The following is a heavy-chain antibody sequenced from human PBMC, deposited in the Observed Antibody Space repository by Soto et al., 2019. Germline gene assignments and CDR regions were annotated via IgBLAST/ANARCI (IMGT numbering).Heavy chain of an antibody. V-gene: IGHV1-18*01. CDR1: GYTFTRSG. J-gene: IGHJ6*02. CDR2: ISSYNGDT. Sequence: ASVKVSCKASGYTFTRSGISWVRQAPGQGPEWMGWISSYNGDTNYAQTFQGRVTMTTDTSTSTAYMELRSLRSDDTAVYYCARGGVASYYYYGMDVWGQGTLVTVSS. D-gene: IGHD5-12*01. CDR3: ARGGVASYYYYGMDV.